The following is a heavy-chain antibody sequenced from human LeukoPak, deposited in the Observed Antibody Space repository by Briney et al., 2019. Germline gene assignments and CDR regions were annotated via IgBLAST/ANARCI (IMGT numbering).Heavy chain of an antibody. V-gene: IGHV3-30*18. J-gene: IGHJ3*02. Sequence: GGSLRLSCAASGFTFSSYGMHWVRQAPGKGLEWVALISYDGSNKHYADSVKGRFTISRDNSKNTLYLQMNSLRTEDTAVYYCAKDRDSGSFRGAFDIWGQGTMVTVSS. CDR3: AKDRDSGSFRGAFDI. D-gene: IGHD1-26*01. CDR1: GFTFSSYG. CDR2: ISYDGSNK.